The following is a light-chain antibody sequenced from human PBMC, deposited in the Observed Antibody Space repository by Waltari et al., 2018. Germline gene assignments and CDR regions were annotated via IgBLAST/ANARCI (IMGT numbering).Light chain of an antibody. J-gene: IGKJ1*01. V-gene: IGKV1-5*03. CDR2: KAS. Sequence: DIQMTQSPSTLSASVGDRVTLTCRASQSISTWLAWYQQKPGEAPNRLIYKASSLESGVPSRFSGSGSGSQFTLTISSLQPDDFATYYCQQYNNYPWTFGQGTKVEIK. CDR3: QQYNNYPWT. CDR1: QSISTW.